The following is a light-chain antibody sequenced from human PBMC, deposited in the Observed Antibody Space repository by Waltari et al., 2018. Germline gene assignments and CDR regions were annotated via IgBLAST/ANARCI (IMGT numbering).Light chain of an antibody. CDR1: QSLLHRNGNNY. J-gene: IGKJ1*01. CDR2: LGS. V-gene: IGKV2-28*01. Sequence: DIVMTQSPFSLPVTPGEPASISCRSSQSLLHRNGNNYSDWYLQKPGQSPQLLIYLGSNRASGVPDRFSASGSGTDFTLKISRVEAEDVGVYYCMQSLLALWTFGQGTKVEIK. CDR3: MQSLLALWT.